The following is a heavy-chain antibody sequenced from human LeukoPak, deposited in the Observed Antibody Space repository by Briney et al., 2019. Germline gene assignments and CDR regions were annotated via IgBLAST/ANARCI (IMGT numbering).Heavy chain of an antibody. CDR1: GFTFSTFS. J-gene: IGHJ6*02. CDR3: ARGTYFYGSGTLEMDV. D-gene: IGHD3-10*01. V-gene: IGHV3-21*01. CDR2: ISSSSSYM. Sequence: GGSLRLSCAASGFTFSTFSMNWVRQAPGKGLEGVSSISSSSSYMYYADSVKGRFTISRDNAKNSLYLQMNSLRAEDTAVYYCARGTYFYGSGTLEMDVWGQGTTVTVSS.